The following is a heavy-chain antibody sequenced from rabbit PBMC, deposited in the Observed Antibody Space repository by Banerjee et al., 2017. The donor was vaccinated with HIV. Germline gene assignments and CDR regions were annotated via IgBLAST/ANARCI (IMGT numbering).Heavy chain of an antibody. CDR3: ARDGAGYAGYAYGL. CDR2: IYAGSSDST. CDR1: GFSFSSSYW. J-gene: IGHJ4*01. V-gene: IGHV1S45*01. D-gene: IGHD6-1*01. Sequence: QEQLEESGGDLVKPEGSLTLTCTASGFSFSSSYWICWVRQAPGKGLEWIACIYAGSSDSTYYASWAKGRFTISSTSSTTVTLQMTSLTAADTATYFCARDGAGYAGYAYGLWGPGTLVTVS.